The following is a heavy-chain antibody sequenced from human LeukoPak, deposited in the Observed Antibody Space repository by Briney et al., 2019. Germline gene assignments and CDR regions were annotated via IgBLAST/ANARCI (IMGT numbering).Heavy chain of an antibody. CDR2: INHSGST. CDR3: ARYCSSTSCSPNGMDV. Sequence: PSETLSLTCAVYGGSFSGYYWSWIRQPPGKGLEWIGEINHSGSTNYNPSLKSRVTISVDTSKNQFSLKLSSVTAAETAVYYCARYCSSTSCSPNGMDVWGKGTTVTVSS. CDR1: GGSFSGYY. V-gene: IGHV4-34*01. J-gene: IGHJ6*04. D-gene: IGHD2-2*01.